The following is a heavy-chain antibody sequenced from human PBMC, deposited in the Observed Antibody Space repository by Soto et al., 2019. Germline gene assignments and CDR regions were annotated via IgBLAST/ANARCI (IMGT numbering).Heavy chain of an antibody. J-gene: IGHJ4*01. CDR1: GYPFTDYF. CDR3: ARGSGYGNYDY. D-gene: IGHD4-17*01. CDR2: INPNGGST. V-gene: IGHV1-2*02. Sequence: ASVKVSCKASGYPFTDYFLHWVRQAPGQGPEWMGWINPNGGSTKSTQAFRGRVTMTRDTSISTAYMEMTRLSSDDTAVYYCARGSGYGNYDYWGHGTLVTVSS.